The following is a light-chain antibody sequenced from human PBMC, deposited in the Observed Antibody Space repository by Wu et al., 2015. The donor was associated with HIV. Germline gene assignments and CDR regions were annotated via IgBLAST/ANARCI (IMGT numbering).Light chain of an antibody. J-gene: IGKJ4*01. Sequence: EIVMTQSPATLSVSPGESATLSCRASQSVSNNLAWYQQKPGQAPSLLIYGASTRATGLPARFSGSGSGTEFTLIISSMQSEDGAVYYCQQYDNWPPLTFGGGTKVEIE. V-gene: IGKV3-15*01. CDR2: GAS. CDR3: QQYDNWPPLT. CDR1: QSVSNN.